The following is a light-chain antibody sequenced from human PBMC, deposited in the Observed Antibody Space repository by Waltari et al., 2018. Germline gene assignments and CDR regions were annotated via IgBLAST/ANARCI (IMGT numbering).Light chain of an antibody. CDR3: QQYYTIPIT. CDR2: WAS. J-gene: IGKJ5*01. V-gene: IGKV4-1*01. Sequence: DTVMTQSPNSLAVSLGERATINCKSSQNILYSSNNKNYLAWYQQKPGQPPNLLLYWASTLASGVPDRFSGSGSGTDFTLTISSLRTEDVAVYYCQQYYTIPITFGQGTRLEIK. CDR1: QNILYSSNNKNY.